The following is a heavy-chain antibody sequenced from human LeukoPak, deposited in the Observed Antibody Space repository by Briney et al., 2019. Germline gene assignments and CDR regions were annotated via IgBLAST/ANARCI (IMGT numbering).Heavy chain of an antibody. V-gene: IGHV3-33*01. CDR1: GFPFSRYG. D-gene: IGHD1-14*01. J-gene: IGHJ3*02. Sequence: GGSLRLSCAASGFPFSRYGMHWVRQAPGKGLEWVAVIWSDGSNQYYADSVTGRFTISRDDSKNTLYLQMNSLRAEDTAVYYCARDGYNVAFDIWGQGTMVTVPS. CDR3: ARDGYNVAFDI. CDR2: IWSDGSNQ.